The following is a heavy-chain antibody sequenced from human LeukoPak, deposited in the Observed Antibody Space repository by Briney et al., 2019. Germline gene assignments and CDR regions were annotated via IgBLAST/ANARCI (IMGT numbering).Heavy chain of an antibody. CDR3: ARDRCSGGSCFPEYSWFDP. CDR1: GGSISSYY. Sequence: SETLSLTCTISGGSISSYYWNWIRQPPGKGLEWIGYVYYSGSTKYNPFLQSRVTISVATSKMQISLKLSSVTAADTAVYYCARDRCSGGSCFPEYSWFDPWGQGTLVTVSP. CDR2: VYYSGST. D-gene: IGHD2-15*01. J-gene: IGHJ5*02. V-gene: IGHV4-59*01.